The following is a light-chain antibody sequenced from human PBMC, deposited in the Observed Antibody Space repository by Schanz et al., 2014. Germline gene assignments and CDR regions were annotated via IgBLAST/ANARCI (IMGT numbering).Light chain of an antibody. CDR3: QQYGNSPPT. V-gene: IGKV3-20*01. CDR1: QSVSSY. CDR2: GAS. Sequence: EIVLTQSPATLSLSPGERATLSCRASQSVSSYLAWYQQKPGQAPRLLIYGASTRATGIPDRFSGSGSGTGSGTDFTLTISRLEPEDFAVYYCQQYGNSPPTFGRGTKVEIK. J-gene: IGKJ1*01.